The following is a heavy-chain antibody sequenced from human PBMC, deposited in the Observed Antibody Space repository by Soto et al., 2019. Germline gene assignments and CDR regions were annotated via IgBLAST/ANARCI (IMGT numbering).Heavy chain of an antibody. J-gene: IGHJ6*02. Sequence: QITLKEAGPTLVKPTQTLTLTCTFSGFSLSTTGEGVFWIRQPPGKAPEWLALVHWNDDKRYSPSLRPRITIRKETSRNRVVLSLTNLDPVDTGPYYCAHRSLGDTSPDYNGLDVWGQGTTVIVSS. V-gene: IGHV2-5*01. D-gene: IGHD3-3*01. CDR3: AHRSLGDTSPDYNGLDV. CDR1: GFSLSTTGEG. CDR2: VHWNDDK.